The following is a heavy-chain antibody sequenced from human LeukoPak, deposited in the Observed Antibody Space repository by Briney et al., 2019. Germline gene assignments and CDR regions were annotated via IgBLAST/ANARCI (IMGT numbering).Heavy chain of an antibody. D-gene: IGHD3-10*01. CDR3: ARASMVRGVLVRDWFDP. J-gene: IGHJ5*02. V-gene: IGHV1-69*01. Sequence: SVKVSCKASGGTFSSYAISWVRQAPGQGLEWMGGIIPIFGTANYAQKFQGRVTITADESTSTAYMELSSLRSEDTAVYYCARASMVRGVLVRDWFDPWGQGTLVTVSS. CDR2: IIPIFGTA. CDR1: GGTFSSYA.